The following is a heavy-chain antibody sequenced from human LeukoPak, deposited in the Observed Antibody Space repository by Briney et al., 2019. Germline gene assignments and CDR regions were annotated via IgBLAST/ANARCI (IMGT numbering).Heavy chain of an antibody. J-gene: IGHJ4*02. CDR2: IRSKADNYAI. CDR3: TQSNY. V-gene: IGHV3-73*01. CDR1: GFTFSGSP. Sequence: GGSLRLSCAASGFTFSGSPILWVRQASGKGLEWVGRIRSKADNYAIAYAASVQGRCTISRDDSKSTAYLQLNSLKTEDTAVYYCTQSNYWGQGALVTVSS.